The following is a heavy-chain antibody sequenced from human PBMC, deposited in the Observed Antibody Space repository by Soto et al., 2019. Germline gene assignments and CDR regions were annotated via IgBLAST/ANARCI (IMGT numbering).Heavy chain of an antibody. J-gene: IGHJ4*02. CDR3: SRVDTPAKSPDY. CDR2: VRNTVNSFSP. Sequence: VQVEESGGGLVLPGGSLRLSCDVSAGSEFIFSDQYMDWVRQAPGKGLEWVGRVRNTVNSFSPAYAASVQGRFTISRDESKNTVYLQMNSLKTSDKDVYFCSRVDTPAKSPDYWGQRTLVTVSS. CDR1: EFIFSDQY. V-gene: IGHV3-72*01. D-gene: IGHD3-9*01.